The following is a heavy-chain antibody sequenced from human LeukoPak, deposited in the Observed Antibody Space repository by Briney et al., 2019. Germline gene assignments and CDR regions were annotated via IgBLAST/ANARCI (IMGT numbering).Heavy chain of an antibody. Sequence: GASVKVSCKASGYTFTSYGISWVRQAPGQVLGWMGWISAYDGNTNYAQKLQGRVTMTTDTSTSTAYMELRSLRSDDTAVYYCARDAHSGYYPGYWGQGTLVTVSS. CDR1: GYTFTSYG. CDR2: ISAYDGNT. D-gene: IGHD3-22*01. V-gene: IGHV1-18*01. J-gene: IGHJ4*02. CDR3: ARDAHSGYYPGY.